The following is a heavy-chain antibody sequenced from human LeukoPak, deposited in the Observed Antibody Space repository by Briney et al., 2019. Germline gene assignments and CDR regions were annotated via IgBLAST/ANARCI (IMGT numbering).Heavy chain of an antibody. Sequence: PGGSLRLSCAASGFTFRNYAMNWVRQAPGKGLEWVSSISSSSSYIYYADSVKGRFTISRDNAKNSLYLQMNSLRAEDTAVYYCARGGIKGYWGQGTLVTVSS. CDR3: ARGGIKGY. V-gene: IGHV3-21*01. CDR2: ISSSSSYI. CDR1: GFTFRNYA. D-gene: IGHD3-16*01. J-gene: IGHJ4*02.